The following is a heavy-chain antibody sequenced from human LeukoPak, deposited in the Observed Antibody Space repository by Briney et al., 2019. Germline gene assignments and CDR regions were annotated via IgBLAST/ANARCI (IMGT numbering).Heavy chain of an antibody. CDR1: GGTFSSYA. CDR2: IIPILGIA. J-gene: IGHJ5*02. V-gene: IGHV1-69*04. D-gene: IGHD2-21*02. Sequence: SVKVSCKASGGTFSSYAMSWVRQAPGQGLEWMGRIIPILGIANYAQKFQGRVTITADKSTSTAYMELSSLRSEDTAVYYCARGSGGGYCGGDCPWGQGTLVTVSS. CDR3: ARGSGGGYCGGDCP.